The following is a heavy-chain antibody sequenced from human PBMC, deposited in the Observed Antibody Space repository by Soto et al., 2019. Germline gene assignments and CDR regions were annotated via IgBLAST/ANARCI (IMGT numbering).Heavy chain of an antibody. CDR1: GFTFSSYW. J-gene: IGHJ6*02. CDR2: IKQDGSEK. D-gene: IGHD5-12*01. CDR3: ARVLSGYDKVYYYYYGMDV. V-gene: IGHV3-7*01. Sequence: EVQLVESGGGLVQPGGSLRLSCAASGFTFSSYWMSWVRQAPGKGLEWVANIKQDGSEKYYVDSVKGRFTISRDNAKNSLYLQMNSLRAEDTAVYYCARVLSGYDKVYYYYYGMDVWGQGTTVTVSS.